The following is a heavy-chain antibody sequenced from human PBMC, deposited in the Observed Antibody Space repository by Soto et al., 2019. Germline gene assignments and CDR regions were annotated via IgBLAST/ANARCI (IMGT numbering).Heavy chain of an antibody. Sequence: ASVKVSCKASGYTFTSYGISWVRQAPGQGLEWMGWISAYNGNTNYAQKLQGRVTMTTDTSTSTAYMELRSLRSDDTAVYYCARQNYYNSSGYPAAIGGQGPLVPVS. V-gene: IGHV1-18*01. D-gene: IGHD3-22*01. CDR3: ARQNYYNSSGYPAAI. CDR1: GYTFTSYG. CDR2: ISAYNGNT. J-gene: IGHJ4*02.